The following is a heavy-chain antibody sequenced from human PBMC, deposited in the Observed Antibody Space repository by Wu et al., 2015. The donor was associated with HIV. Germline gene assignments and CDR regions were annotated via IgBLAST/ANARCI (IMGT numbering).Heavy chain of an antibody. J-gene: IGHJ5*02. Sequence: QVQLVQSGAEVKKPGASVKVSCKASGYTFITHAITWVRQAPGQRPEWMGWITTHNGYTKYAQKFQDRLGLTTDTSATTAYMELRSLRSDDTAVYYCARVFEDSSGYYSWFDPWGQGTLVTVSS. CDR1: GYTFITHA. CDR2: ITTHNGYT. CDR3: ARVFEDSSGYYSWFDP. D-gene: IGHD3-22*01. V-gene: IGHV1-18*01.